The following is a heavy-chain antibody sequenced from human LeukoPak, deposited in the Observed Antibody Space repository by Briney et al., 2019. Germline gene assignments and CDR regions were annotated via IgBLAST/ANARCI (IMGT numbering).Heavy chain of an antibody. CDR3: ARGYCSGGSCYFVT. CDR2: IYYSGST. Sequence: SETLSLTCTVSGGSISSSSYYWGWIRQPPGKGLEWIGSIYYSGSTYYNPSLKSRVTISVDTSKNQFSLKLSSVTAADTAVYYCARGYCSGGSCYFVTWGQGTLVTVSS. CDR1: GGSISSSSYY. J-gene: IGHJ5*02. D-gene: IGHD2-15*01. V-gene: IGHV4-39*01.